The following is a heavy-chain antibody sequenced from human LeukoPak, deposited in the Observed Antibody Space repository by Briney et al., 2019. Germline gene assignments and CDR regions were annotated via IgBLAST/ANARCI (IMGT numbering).Heavy chain of an antibody. Sequence: GASVKVSCKASGYTFTGYYMHWVRQAPGQGLEWMGWINPNSGGTNYAQKFQGRVTMTRDTSISTAYMELSRLRSGDTAVYYCARDRVGATNLFDYWGQGTLVTVSS. CDR1: GYTFTGYY. D-gene: IGHD1-26*01. J-gene: IGHJ4*02. CDR2: INPNSGGT. V-gene: IGHV1-2*02. CDR3: ARDRVGATNLFDY.